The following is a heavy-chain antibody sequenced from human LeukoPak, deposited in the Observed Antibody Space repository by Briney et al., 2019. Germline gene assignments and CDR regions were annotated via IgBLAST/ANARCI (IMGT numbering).Heavy chain of an antibody. V-gene: IGHV1-2*02. J-gene: IGHJ4*02. D-gene: IGHD1-26*01. CDR2: INPNSGGT. CDR3: ARVKWELLSY. Sequence: GASVKVSFRASGYTFTGYYMHWVRQAPGQGVEWMGWINPNSGGTNYAQKFQGRVTMTRDTSISTAYMELSRLTSDDTAVYYCARVKWELLSYWGQGTLVTVSS. CDR1: GYTFTGYY.